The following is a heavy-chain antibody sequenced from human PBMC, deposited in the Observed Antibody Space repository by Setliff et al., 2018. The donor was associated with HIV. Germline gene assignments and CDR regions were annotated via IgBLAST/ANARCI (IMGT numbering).Heavy chain of an antibody. J-gene: IGHJ4*02. CDR1: GGSISYY. D-gene: IGHD6-13*01. CDR3: ARRYSSSWYFDY. CDR2: IHYSGNT. Sequence: SETLSLTCSVSGGSISYYWGWIQQPPGKGLEWIGYIHYSGNTNYNPSLKRRVTMSVDTYNNQVSLKLTSASAADTAVYYCARRYSSSWYFDYWGRGTLVTVSS. V-gene: IGHV4-59*08.